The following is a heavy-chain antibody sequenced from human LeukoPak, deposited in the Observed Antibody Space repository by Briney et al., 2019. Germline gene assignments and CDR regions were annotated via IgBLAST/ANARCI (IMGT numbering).Heavy chain of an antibody. D-gene: IGHD5-18*01. CDR3: ARAWVGYSYGHHFDY. CDR2: ISAYNGNT. J-gene: IGHJ4*02. V-gene: IGHV1-18*01. Sequence: ASVKVSCKASGYTFTSYGISWVRQAPGQGLEWMGWISAYNGNTNYAQKLQGRVTMTTDTSTSTAYMELRSLRSDDTAVYYCARAWVGYSYGHHFDYWGQGTLVTVSS. CDR1: GYTFTSYG.